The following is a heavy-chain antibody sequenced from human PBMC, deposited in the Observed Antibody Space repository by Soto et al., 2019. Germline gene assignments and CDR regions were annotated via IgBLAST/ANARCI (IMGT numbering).Heavy chain of an antibody. CDR2: TYYRSKWYN. CDR1: GDSVSSDRAA. J-gene: IGHJ5*02. Sequence: SQTLSLTFAISGDSVSSDRAAWNCISQCPSRGLEWLGRTYYRSKWYNDYAVSVKSRITISADTSNNQFSLRLNSVTPEDTAVYYCAREGFLGIYSAYSWFDPWGQGTLVTVSS. V-gene: IGHV6-1*01. CDR3: AREGFLGIYSAYSWFDP. D-gene: IGHD3-3*01.